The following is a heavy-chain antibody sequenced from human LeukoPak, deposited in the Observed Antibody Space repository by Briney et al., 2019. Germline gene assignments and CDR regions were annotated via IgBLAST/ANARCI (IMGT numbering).Heavy chain of an antibody. CDR3: ARWGSYDFWSGYYGWFDP. V-gene: IGHV1-2*02. CDR1: GYTFTGYY. D-gene: IGHD3-3*01. CDR2: INPNSGGT. J-gene: IGHJ5*02. Sequence: ASVKVSCKASGYTFTGYYMHWVRQAPGQGLEWMGWINPNSGGTNYAQKFQGRVTMTRDTSISTAYMELSRLRSDDTAVYYCARWGSYDFWSGYYGWFDPWGQGTLVTVSS.